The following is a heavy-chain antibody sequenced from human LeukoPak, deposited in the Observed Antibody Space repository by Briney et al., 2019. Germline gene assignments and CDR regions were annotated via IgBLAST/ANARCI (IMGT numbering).Heavy chain of an antibody. J-gene: IGHJ4*02. CDR2: IYYDGSNI. Sequence: PGRSLTLSCAASEFTFTTYGMHWVRQAPGKGLEWVAFIYYDGSNIYYADYVKGRFTISRDISKNTPYLQMNSLRAEDTAVYYCARGYYVGNSPHFDHWGQGTLVTVSS. CDR1: EFTFTTYG. V-gene: IGHV3-33*01. CDR3: ARGYYVGNSPHFDH. D-gene: IGHD4-23*01.